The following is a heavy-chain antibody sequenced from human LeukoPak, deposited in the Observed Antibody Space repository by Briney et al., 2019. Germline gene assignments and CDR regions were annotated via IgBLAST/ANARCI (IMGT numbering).Heavy chain of an antibody. V-gene: IGHV3-21*01. J-gene: IGHJ5*02. D-gene: IGHD2-2*01. CDR1: GFRLSDYD. CDR2: ISTGSRYI. CDR3: ARADCSGSTCYLRRSWFDP. Sequence: GGSLRLSCAASGFRLSDYDMNWVRQAPGKGLEWVSSISTGSRYIYYAYSVKGRFTISRDDAKNSLYLQMDHLRAEDTAVYYCARADCSGSTCYLRRSWFDPWGQGTLVTVSS.